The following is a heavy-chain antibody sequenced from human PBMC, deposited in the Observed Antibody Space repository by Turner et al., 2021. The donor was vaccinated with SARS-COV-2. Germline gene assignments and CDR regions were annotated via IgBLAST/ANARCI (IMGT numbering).Heavy chain of an antibody. CDR3: ARDLFQDYGSGSYRLDY. D-gene: IGHD3-10*01. CDR1: GFTFSSSG. J-gene: IGHJ4*02. V-gene: IGHV3-33*01. Sequence: QVQLVESGGGVVQPGRSLRSSCAASGFTFSSSGMHWVRQAPGKGLEWVALRWYDGSNKYYADSVKGRFTISRDNSKNTLYLQMNSLRAEDTAVYYCARDLFQDYGSGSYRLDYWGQGTLVTVSS. CDR2: RWYDGSNK.